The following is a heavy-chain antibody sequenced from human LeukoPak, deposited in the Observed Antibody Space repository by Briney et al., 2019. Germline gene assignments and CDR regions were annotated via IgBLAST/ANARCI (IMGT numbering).Heavy chain of an antibody. D-gene: IGHD6-6*01. CDR1: GYTFTSNY. CDR2: IIPIFGTA. Sequence: SVTVSCKASGYTFTSNYIHWVRQAPGQGLEWMGGIIPIFGTANYAQKFQGRVTITADESTSTAYMELSSLRSEDTAVYYCARDRFSSAFDYWGQGTLVTVSS. J-gene: IGHJ4*02. V-gene: IGHV1-69*13. CDR3: ARDRFSSAFDY.